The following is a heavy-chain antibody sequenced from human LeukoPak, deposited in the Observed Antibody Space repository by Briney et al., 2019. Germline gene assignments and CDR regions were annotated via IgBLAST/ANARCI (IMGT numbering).Heavy chain of an antibody. Sequence: SETLSLTCTVSGDSISSGDYYWNWIRQPAGKRLEWIGEINHSGSTNYNPSLKSRVTISVDTSKNQFSLKLSSVTAADTAVYYCARGNYDFWSGYRRNSEFSLEKRNWFDPWGQGTLVTVSS. J-gene: IGHJ5*02. CDR2: INHSGST. CDR3: ARGNYDFWSGYRRNSEFSLEKRNWFDP. CDR1: GDSISSGDYY. V-gene: IGHV4-61*10. D-gene: IGHD3-3*01.